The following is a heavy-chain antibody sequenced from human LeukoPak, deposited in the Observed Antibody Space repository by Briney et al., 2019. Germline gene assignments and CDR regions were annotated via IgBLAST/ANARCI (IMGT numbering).Heavy chain of an antibody. J-gene: IGHJ4*02. CDR3: AREGAPGVLRYFAWFDY. CDR1: GFTFSNYW. CDR2: IKQDGSEK. D-gene: IGHD3-9*01. V-gene: IGHV3-7*01. Sequence: GGSLRLSCAASGFTFSNYWMTGVRQAPGKGLEWVANIKQDGSEKFYVDSVKGRFTISRDNAKNSLYLQMNSLRAEDTAVYYCAREGAPGVLRYFAWFDYWGQGTLVTVSS.